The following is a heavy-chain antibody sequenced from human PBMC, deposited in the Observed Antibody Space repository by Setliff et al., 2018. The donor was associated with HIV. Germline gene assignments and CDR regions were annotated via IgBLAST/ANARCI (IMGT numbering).Heavy chain of an antibody. J-gene: IGHJ6*02. CDR2: IISILGTP. V-gene: IGHV1-69*04. CDR3: ARDGEYQVLHYYYSGMDV. Sequence: SVKVSCKASGGTFSAYAVNWVRQAPGQGLEWMGRIISILGTPNYSQRLQGRVTMTTDTSTSTAYMDLRSLRSDDTAVYFCARDGEYQVLHYYYSGMDVWGQGTTVTVSS. D-gene: IGHD2-2*01. CDR1: GGTFSAYA.